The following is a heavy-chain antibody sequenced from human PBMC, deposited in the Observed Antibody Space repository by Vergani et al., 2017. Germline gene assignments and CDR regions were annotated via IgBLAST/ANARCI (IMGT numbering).Heavy chain of an antibody. Sequence: QVQLQESGPGLVKPSETLSLTCTVSGYSISSGYNWGWIRQPPGKGLEWIGSIYHSGSTYYNPSLKSRVTISVDTSKNQFYLKLSSVTAADTAVYYCARAVVVPAVRGWFEPWGQGTLVTVSS. CDR1: GYSISSGYN. J-gene: IGHJ5*02. CDR2: IYHSGST. D-gene: IGHD2-2*01. V-gene: IGHV4-38-2*02. CDR3: ARAVVVPAVRGWFEP.